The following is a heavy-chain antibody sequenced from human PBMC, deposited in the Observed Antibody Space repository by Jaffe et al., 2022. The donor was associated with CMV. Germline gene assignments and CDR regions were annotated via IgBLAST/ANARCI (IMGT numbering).Heavy chain of an antibody. J-gene: IGHJ4*02. CDR1: GFTFSNAW. CDR3: TTAGYYDSSGYYYADYFDY. Sequence: EVQLVESGGGLVKPGGSLRLSCAASGFTFSNAWMSWVRQAPGKGLEWVGRIKSKTDGGTTDYAAPVKGRFTISRDDSKNTLYLQMNSLKTEDTAVYYCTTAGYYDSSGYYYADYFDYWGQGTLVTVSS. V-gene: IGHV3-15*01. CDR2: IKSKTDGGTT. D-gene: IGHD3-22*01.